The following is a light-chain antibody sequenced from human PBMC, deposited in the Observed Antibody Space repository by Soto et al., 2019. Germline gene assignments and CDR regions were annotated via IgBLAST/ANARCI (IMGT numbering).Light chain of an antibody. J-gene: IGKJ4*01. Sequence: EIVLTQSPGTLSLSPGERATLSCRASQSVSSSYLAWYQQKPGQAPRLLIYGASSRATGIPDRFIGSGSGTDFTLTISRLEPEDFAVYYCHQYYSSPLTFGGGTKVEIK. CDR2: GAS. CDR3: HQYYSSPLT. V-gene: IGKV3-20*01. CDR1: QSVSSSY.